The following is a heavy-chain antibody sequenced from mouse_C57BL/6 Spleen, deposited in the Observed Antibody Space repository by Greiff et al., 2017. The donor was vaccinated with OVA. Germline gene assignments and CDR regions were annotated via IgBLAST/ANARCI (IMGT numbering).Heavy chain of an antibody. CDR1: GYTFTDYY. D-gene: IGHD2-2*01. Sequence: VMLVESGAELVRPGASVKLSCKASGYTFTDYYINWVKQRPGQGLEWIARIYPGSGNTYYNEKFKGKATLTAEKSSSTAYMQLSSLTSEDSAVYFCARWGYAWYFDVWGTGTTVTVSS. J-gene: IGHJ1*03. CDR3: ARWGYAWYFDV. CDR2: IYPGSGNT. V-gene: IGHV1-76*01.